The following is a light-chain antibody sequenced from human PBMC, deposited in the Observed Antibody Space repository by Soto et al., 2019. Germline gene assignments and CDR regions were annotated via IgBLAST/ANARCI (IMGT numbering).Light chain of an antibody. V-gene: IGLV2-11*01. J-gene: IGLJ1*01. CDR3: CSYAGTSTFV. CDR1: GRDVGSYNX. Sequence: QSALTQPRSVSGSPGQSVTISCTGSGRDVGSYNXXXXXXXXXXXXXXXILFDVDKRPSGVPDRISGSKSANTASLTISGLQAEDEADYYCCSYAGTSTFVLGTGTKVTVL. CDR2: DVD.